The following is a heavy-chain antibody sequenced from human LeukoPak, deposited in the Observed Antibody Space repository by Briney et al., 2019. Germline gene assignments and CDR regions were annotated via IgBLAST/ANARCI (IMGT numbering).Heavy chain of an antibody. V-gene: IGHV1-69*01. CDR2: IIPIFGTA. D-gene: IGHD2-2*01. Sequence: SVKVSCKASGGTFSSYAISWVRQAPGQGLEWMGGIIPIFGTANYAQKFQGRVTITADESTSTAYMELSSLRSEDTAVYYCASQYCSSTSCPSGYWGQGTLVTVSS. CDR3: ASQYCSSTSCPSGY. J-gene: IGHJ4*02. CDR1: GGTFSSYA.